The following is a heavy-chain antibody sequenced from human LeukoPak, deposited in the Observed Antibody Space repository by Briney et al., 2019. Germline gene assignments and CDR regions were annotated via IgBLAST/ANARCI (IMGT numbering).Heavy chain of an antibody. V-gene: IGHV3-23*01. D-gene: IGHD5-18*01. CDR1: GFPFSSYA. Sequence: GGSLRLSCAASGFPFSSYAMSWVRQAPGKGLEWVSAISGSGSSTYYADSVKGRFTVSRDNSKNTLYLQMSSLRVEDTAVYYCAKGLAQLWFYWGQGTLVTVSS. CDR3: AKGLAQLWFY. J-gene: IGHJ4*02. CDR2: ISGSGSST.